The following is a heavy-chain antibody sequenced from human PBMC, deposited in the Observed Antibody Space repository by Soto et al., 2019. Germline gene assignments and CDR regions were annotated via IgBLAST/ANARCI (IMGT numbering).Heavy chain of an antibody. J-gene: IGHJ4*02. CDR1: GGTFSSYA. CDR2: IIPIFGTA. V-gene: IGHV1-69*13. Sequence: ASVKVSCKASGGTFSSYAISWVRQAPGQGLEWMGGIIPIFGTANYAQKFQGRVTIPADESTSTAYMELSSLRSEDTAVYYCARIWYSSSSPFDYWGQGTLVTVSS. CDR3: ARIWYSSSSPFDY. D-gene: IGHD6-6*01.